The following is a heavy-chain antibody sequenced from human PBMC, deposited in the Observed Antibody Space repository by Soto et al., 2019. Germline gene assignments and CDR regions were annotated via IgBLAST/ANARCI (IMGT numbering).Heavy chain of an antibody. CDR1: GFTFTSSA. Sequence: GASVKVSCKASGFTFTSSAVQWVRQARGQRLEWIGWIVVGSGNTNYAQKFQERVTITRDMSTSTAYMELSSLRSEDTAVYYCAAEVPVRSSYGMDVWGQGTTVTVSS. CDR2: IVVGSGNT. CDR3: AAEVPVRSSYGMDV. J-gene: IGHJ6*02. V-gene: IGHV1-58*01. D-gene: IGHD3-10*01.